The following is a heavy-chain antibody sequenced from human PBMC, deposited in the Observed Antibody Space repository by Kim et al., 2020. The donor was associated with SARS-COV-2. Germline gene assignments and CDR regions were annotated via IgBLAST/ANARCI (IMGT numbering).Heavy chain of an antibody. CDR3: ARPYCGGDCYLSRRLGYYYYYYGMDV. Sequence: GGSLRLSCAASGFTFSSYWMHWVRQAPGKGLVWVSRINSDGSSTSYADSVKGRFTISRDNAKNTLYLQMNSLRAEDTAVYYCARPYCGGDCYLSRRLGYYYYYYGMDVWGQGTTVTVSS. CDR1: GFTFSSYW. D-gene: IGHD2-21*02. CDR2: INSDGSST. V-gene: IGHV3-74*01. J-gene: IGHJ6*02.